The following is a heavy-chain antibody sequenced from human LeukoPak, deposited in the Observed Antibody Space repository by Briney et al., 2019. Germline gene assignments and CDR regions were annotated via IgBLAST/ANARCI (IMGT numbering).Heavy chain of an antibody. J-gene: IGHJ4*02. CDR1: GGSISSGGYS. CDR3: ARAQGAVDY. V-gene: IGHV4-30-2*01. Sequence: PSQTLSLTCAVSGGSISSGGYSWSWIRQPPGKGLEWIGYIYHSGSTYYNPSLKSRVTISVDRSKNQFSLKLSSVTAADTAVYYCARAQGAVDYWGQGTLVTVSS. CDR2: IYHSGST.